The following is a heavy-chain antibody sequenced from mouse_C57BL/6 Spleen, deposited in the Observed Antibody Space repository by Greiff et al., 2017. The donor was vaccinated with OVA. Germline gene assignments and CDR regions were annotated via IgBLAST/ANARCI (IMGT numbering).Heavy chain of an antibody. CDR1: GFSLTSYG. CDR3: AKEENYDYGYAMDY. Sequence: QVQLKESGPGLVQPSQSLSITCTVSGFSLTSYGVHWVRQPPGKGLEWLGVIWSGGSTDYNAAFISRLSISKDNSKSQVFFKMNSLQADDTAIYYFAKEENYDYGYAMDYWGQGTSVTVSS. CDR2: IWSGGST. J-gene: IGHJ4*01. D-gene: IGHD2-4*01. V-gene: IGHV2-4*01.